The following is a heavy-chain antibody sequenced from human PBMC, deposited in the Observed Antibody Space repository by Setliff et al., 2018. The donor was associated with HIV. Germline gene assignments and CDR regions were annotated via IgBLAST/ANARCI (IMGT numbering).Heavy chain of an antibody. J-gene: IGHJ6*01. V-gene: IGHV4-39*07. CDR1: GGSIDSSDYY. D-gene: IGHD3-10*01. CDR3: ARDNSYYYGSGSHYWYGMDV. Sequence: SETLSLTCSVSGGSIDSSDYYWGWIRQPPGKGLEWIGSIFYSGRSTYNPSLRSRVTISVDTSKNQLSLKLSSVTAADTAVYYCARDNSYYYGSGSHYWYGMDVWGQGTTVTVSS. CDR2: IFYSGRS.